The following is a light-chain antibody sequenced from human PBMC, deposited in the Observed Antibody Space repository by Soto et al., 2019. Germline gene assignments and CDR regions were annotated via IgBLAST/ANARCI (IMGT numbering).Light chain of an antibody. J-gene: IGKJ2*01. CDR2: AAS. CDR3: QQTYSTPHT. CDR1: QTISNY. V-gene: IGKV1-39*01. Sequence: DIQMTQSPSSLSAYVGDRVTITCRASQTISNYLNWFQQTPGKAPKLLIYAASNLQSGLPSRFSGSGSGTAFTLTISRLQPEDLATYYCQQTYSTPHTFGQGTQLEIK.